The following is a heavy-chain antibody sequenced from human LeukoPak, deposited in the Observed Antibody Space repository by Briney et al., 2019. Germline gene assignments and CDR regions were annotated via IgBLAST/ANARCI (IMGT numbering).Heavy chain of an antibody. V-gene: IGHV3-30*18. Sequence: PGGSLRLSCAASGFTFSSYGIHWVRQAPGKGLEWVAVISYDGNNKWYADSVRGRFTISRDNSKNTLFLQMNSLRPENTAVYYCAKEWWSHDAFDIWGQGTMVTVSS. CDR2: ISYDGNNK. CDR1: GFTFSSYG. CDR3: AKEWWSHDAFDI. J-gene: IGHJ3*02. D-gene: IGHD2-15*01.